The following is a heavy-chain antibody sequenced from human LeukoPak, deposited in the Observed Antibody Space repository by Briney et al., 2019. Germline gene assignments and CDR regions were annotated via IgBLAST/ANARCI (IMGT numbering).Heavy chain of an antibody. CDR3: ARACTSGYFDY. V-gene: IGHV4-39*07. CDR1: GGSISSSAYY. J-gene: IGHJ4*02. D-gene: IGHD3-3*01. Sequence: SETLSLTCSVSGGSISSSAYYWGWIRQPPGKGLEWIGEINHSGSTNYNPSLKSRVTISVDTSKNQFSLKLSSVTAADTAVYYCARACTSGYFDYWGQGTLVTVSS. CDR2: INHSGST.